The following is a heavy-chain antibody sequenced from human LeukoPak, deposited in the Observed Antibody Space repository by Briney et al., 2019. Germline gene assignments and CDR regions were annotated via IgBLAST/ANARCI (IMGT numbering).Heavy chain of an antibody. Sequence: GGSLRLFCAASGFTFSRFWMTWVRQTPGKGLEWVSSISSSADSTYFTDSVRGRFAISRDNSKNTLYLQMNSLRAEDTAIYYCGKSVGVPRGFYYMDVWGKGTTATISS. CDR3: GKSVGVPRGFYYMDV. V-gene: IGHV3-23*01. J-gene: IGHJ6*03. CDR2: ISSSADST. CDR1: GFTFSRFW. D-gene: IGHD1-26*01.